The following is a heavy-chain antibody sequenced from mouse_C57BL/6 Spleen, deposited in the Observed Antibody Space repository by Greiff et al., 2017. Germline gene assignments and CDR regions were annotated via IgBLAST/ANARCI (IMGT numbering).Heavy chain of an antibody. V-gene: IGHV5-17*01. CDR1: GFTFSDYG. Sequence: EVMLVEPWGGLVKPGGSLKLSCAASGFTFSDYGMHWVRQAPEKGLEWVAYIGSGSSPIHYADTVKDRLTISRDNAKNTLFLQMTSLRSEDTAMDYCARIYYDGSSYYAMDYWGQGTSVTVSS. D-gene: IGHD1-1*01. J-gene: IGHJ4*01. CDR2: IGSGSSPI. CDR3: ARIYYDGSSYYAMDY.